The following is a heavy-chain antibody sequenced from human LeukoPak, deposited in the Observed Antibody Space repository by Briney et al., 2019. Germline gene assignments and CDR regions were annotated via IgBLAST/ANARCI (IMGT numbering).Heavy chain of an antibody. Sequence: ASVKVSCKASGYTFTSYAMHWVRHAPGQRLEWMGWINAGNGNTKYSQKFQGRVTITRDTSASTAYMELSSLRSEDTAVYYCARVATTQLFDYWGQGTLVTVSS. CDR2: INAGNGNT. D-gene: IGHD5-12*01. V-gene: IGHV1-3*01. CDR3: ARVATTQLFDY. CDR1: GYTFTSYA. J-gene: IGHJ4*02.